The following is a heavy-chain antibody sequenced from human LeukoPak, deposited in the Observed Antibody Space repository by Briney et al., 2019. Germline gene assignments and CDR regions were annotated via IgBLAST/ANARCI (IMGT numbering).Heavy chain of an antibody. V-gene: IGHV1-8*03. CDR1: GYTFTSYD. J-gene: IGHJ6*03. D-gene: IGHD6-6*01. Sequence: ASVKVSCKASGYTFTSYDINWVRQATGQGLEWMGWMNPNSGNTGYAQKFQGRVTITRNNSISTAYMELSSMRSEDTAVYYCARVEYSSSYYYYYYMDVWGKGTTVTVSS. CDR2: MNPNSGNT. CDR3: ARVEYSSSYYYYYYMDV.